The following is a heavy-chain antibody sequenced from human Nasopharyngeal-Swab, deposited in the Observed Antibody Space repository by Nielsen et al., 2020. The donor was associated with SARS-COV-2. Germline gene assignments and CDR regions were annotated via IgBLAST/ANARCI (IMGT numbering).Heavy chain of an antibody. D-gene: IGHD3-22*01. J-gene: IGHJ3*02. CDR1: GGSFSGDY. Sequence: SETLSLTCAVYGGSFSGDYWSWIRQPPGKGLEWIGEINDSGSTNYNPSLKSRVTISVDTSKNQFSLKLSSVTAADTAVYYCARLPYYYDPNKANAFDIWGQGTMVTVSS. CDR2: INDSGST. V-gene: IGHV4-34*01. CDR3: ARLPYYYDPNKANAFDI.